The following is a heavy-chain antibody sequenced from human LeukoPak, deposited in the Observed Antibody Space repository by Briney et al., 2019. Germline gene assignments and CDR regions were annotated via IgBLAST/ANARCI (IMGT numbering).Heavy chain of an antibody. J-gene: IGHJ4*02. CDR3: ARGSHYYDSSGYSYYFDY. CDR2: IYYSGST. D-gene: IGHD3-22*01. Sequence: PSETLSLTCTVSGGSISSGGYYWRWLRQHPGKGLEGIGYIYYSGSTYYNPSLKSRVTISVDTSKNQFSLKLSSVTAADTAVYYCARGSHYYDSSGYSYYFDYWGQGALVTVSS. V-gene: IGHV4-31*03. CDR1: GGSISSGGYY.